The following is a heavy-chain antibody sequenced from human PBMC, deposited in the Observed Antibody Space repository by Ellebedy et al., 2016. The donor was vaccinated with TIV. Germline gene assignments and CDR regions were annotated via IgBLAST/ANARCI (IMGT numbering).Heavy chain of an antibody. Sequence: GESLKISCAASGLTFSSHAMSWVRQAPGKGLEWVSSITESGGNTYYADSVKGRFTISRDNSKKTLYLQMTSLRAEDTAVYYCARDPVGVGPAFDIWGQGTMVTVSS. D-gene: IGHD4-23*01. CDR1: GLTFSSHA. CDR3: ARDPVGVGPAFDI. V-gene: IGHV3-23*01. CDR2: ITESGGNT. J-gene: IGHJ3*02.